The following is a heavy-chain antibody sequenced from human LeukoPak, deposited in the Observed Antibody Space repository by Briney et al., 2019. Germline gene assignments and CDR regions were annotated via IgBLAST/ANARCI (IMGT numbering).Heavy chain of an antibody. CDR1: GGSISSYY. CDR2: IYYSGST. V-gene: IGHV4-59*01. J-gene: IGHJ5*02. CDR3: ARDRHSSSWYGSLFDP. D-gene: IGHD6-13*01. Sequence: PSETLSLTCTVSGGSISSYYWSWIRQPPGKGLEWIGYIYYSGSTNYNPSLKSRVTISVDTSKNQFSLKLSSVTAADTAVYYCARDRHSSSWYGSLFDPWGQGTLVTVSS.